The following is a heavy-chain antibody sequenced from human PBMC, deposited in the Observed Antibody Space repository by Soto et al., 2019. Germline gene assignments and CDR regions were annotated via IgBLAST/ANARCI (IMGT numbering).Heavy chain of an antibody. CDR1: GNSFTTYY. CDR2: INPSGGRT. CDR3: AGLYHYDSSGYYDY. V-gene: IGHV1-46*01. D-gene: IGHD3-22*01. J-gene: IGHJ4*02. Sequence: ASAKVSCKASGNSFTTYYMHWLRQAPGQGLEWMGIINPSGGRTTYAQKFQGRVTMTRDTSTSTFHMELSSLTSEDTAVYYCAGLYHYDSSGYYDYWGQGTLVTVSS.